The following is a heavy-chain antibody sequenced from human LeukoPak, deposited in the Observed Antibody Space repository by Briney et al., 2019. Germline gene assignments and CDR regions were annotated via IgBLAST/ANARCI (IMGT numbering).Heavy chain of an antibody. Sequence: SQTLSLTCAISGDSVSSNSAAWNWIRQSPSRGLEWLGRTYYRSKWYNDYAVSVKSRITINPDTSKNQFSLQLNSVTPEDTAVYYCARDHKVGWGSSSSFDYWGQGTLVTVSS. CDR2: TYYRSKWYN. CDR3: ARDHKVGWGSSSSFDY. J-gene: IGHJ4*02. V-gene: IGHV6-1*01. D-gene: IGHD6-6*01. CDR1: GDSVSSNSAA.